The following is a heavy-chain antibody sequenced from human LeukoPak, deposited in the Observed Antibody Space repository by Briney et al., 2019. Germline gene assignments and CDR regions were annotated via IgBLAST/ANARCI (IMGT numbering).Heavy chain of an antibody. V-gene: IGHV3-66*01. CDR3: AGSLAYCGGDCRLGDY. CDR2: IYSVGTT. CDR1: GFTVSNNY. J-gene: IGHJ4*02. D-gene: IGHD2-21*02. Sequence: GGSLRLSCTASGFTVSNNYMGWVCQAPAKGLEWVSVIYSVGTTYYADSVRGRFTISRDNSKNTLYLQMNSLRVEDTAVYYCAGSLAYCGGDCRLGDYWGQGTLVTVSS.